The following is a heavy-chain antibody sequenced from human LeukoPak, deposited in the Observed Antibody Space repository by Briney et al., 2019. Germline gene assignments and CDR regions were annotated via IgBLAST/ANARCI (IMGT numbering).Heavy chain of an antibody. CDR1: GFIFSSYW. V-gene: IGHV3-7*01. CDR2: IKQDGSEK. CDR3: ARIGSGSSTYFDY. Sequence: GGSLRLSCAASGFIFSSYWMSWVRQAPGKGLEWVANIKQDGSEKYYVDSVKGRFTISRDNAKNSLYLQMNSLRAEDTAVYYCARIGSGSSTYFDYWGQGTLVTVSS. J-gene: IGHJ4*02. D-gene: IGHD1-26*01.